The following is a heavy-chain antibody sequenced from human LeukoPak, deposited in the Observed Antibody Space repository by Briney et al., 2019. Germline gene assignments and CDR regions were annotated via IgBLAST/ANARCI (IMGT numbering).Heavy chain of an antibody. CDR2: IYYTGTT. CDR3: ARDRGVRGVWSPSTGMDV. CDR1: GGSISSYY. V-gene: IGHV4-59*01. Sequence: SETLSLTCIVSGGSISSYYWSWIRQPPGEGLEWIGYIYYTGTTNYNPSLKGRVTISVDTSKNQFSLKLTSVTAADTAVYYCARDRGVRGVWSPSTGMDVWGQGTTVTVSS. D-gene: IGHD3-10*01. J-gene: IGHJ6*02.